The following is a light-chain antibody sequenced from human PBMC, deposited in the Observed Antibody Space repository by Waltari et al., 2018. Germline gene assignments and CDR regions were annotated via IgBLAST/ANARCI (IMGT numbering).Light chain of an antibody. J-gene: IGKJ1*01. CDR2: GAS. CDR1: QSVSRA. V-gene: IGKV3-20*01. CDR3: QHYVRLPAT. Sequence: EIVLTQSPGTLSLSPGERATLSCRASQSVSRALAWYQQKLGQAPRLLISGASNRATGIPDRFSGSGSGTDFSLTISSLEPEDFAVYYCQHYVRLPATFGQGTKVEIK.